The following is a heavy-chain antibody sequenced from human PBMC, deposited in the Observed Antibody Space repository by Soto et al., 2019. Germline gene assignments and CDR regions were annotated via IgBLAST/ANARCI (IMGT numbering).Heavy chain of an antibody. CDR3: AKTYGPGYHYRAS. J-gene: IGHJ5*02. CDR2: SDDRS. CDR1: VFTIRTFG. D-gene: IGHD3-10*01. Sequence: GWSRRLSWAASVFTIRTFGMSWVRQAPGKGLEWVSISDDRSYYADSVKGRFTISRDNSRNTLYLQMDRLTADDTAIYHWAKTYGPGYHYRASWGLGTLVPVSS. V-gene: IGHV3-23*01.